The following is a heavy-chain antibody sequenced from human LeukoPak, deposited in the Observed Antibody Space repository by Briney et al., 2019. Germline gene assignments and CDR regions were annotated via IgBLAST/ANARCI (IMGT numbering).Heavy chain of an antibody. CDR3: ARDPLGELGTPTLLDAFDI. D-gene: IGHD7-27*01. V-gene: IGHV1-69*13. CDR2: IIPIFGTA. J-gene: IGHJ3*02. Sequence: ASVKVSCKASGGTFSSYAISWVRQAPGQGLEWMGGIIPIFGTANYAQKFQGRVTITADESTSTAYMELSSLRSEDTAVYYCARDPLGELGTPTLLDAFDIWGQGTMVTVSS. CDR1: GGTFSSYA.